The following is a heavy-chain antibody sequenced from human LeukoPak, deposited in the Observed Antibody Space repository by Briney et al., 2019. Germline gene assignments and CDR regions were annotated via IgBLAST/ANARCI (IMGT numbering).Heavy chain of an antibody. CDR2: ISSSGSTI. Sequence: SGGSLRLSCAASGLTFSSYEMNWVRQAPGKGLEWVSYISSSGSTIYYADSVKGRFTISRDNAKSSLYLQMNSLRAEDTAVYYCAELGITMIGGVWGKGTTVTISS. CDR3: AELGITMIGGV. J-gene: IGHJ6*04. D-gene: IGHD3-10*02. V-gene: IGHV3-48*03. CDR1: GLTFSSYE.